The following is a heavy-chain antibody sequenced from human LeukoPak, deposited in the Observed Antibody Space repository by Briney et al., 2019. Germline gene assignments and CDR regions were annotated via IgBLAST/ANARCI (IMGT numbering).Heavy chain of an antibody. J-gene: IGHJ4*02. D-gene: IGHD4-11*01. CDR3: TREDHSNYNY. CDR2: IKQDGGET. CDR1: GFPFSSYW. Sequence: GGSLRLSCAASGFPFSSYWMAWVRQPPGKGRGWVASIKQDGGETFYVDSVKGRFTISRDNAKNSLYLQMNSLRAEDTAVYYCTREDHSNYNYWGQGTLVTVSS. V-gene: IGHV3-7*01.